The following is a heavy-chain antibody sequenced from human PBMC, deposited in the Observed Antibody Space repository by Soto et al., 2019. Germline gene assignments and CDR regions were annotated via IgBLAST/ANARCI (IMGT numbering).Heavy chain of an antibody. CDR2: VSHDGRNT. CDR3: AKVGRPWVVTSAFKY. CDR1: GFTFSDYA. J-gene: IGHJ4*02. D-gene: IGHD2-15*01. Sequence: VQLVESGGGVVQPGMSLRLSCAASGFTFSDYAMHWVRHAPGKGLEWVAVVSHDGRNTHYADSVKGRFTISRVSFKYTASMEMTSLRAEDPAVYFCAKVGRPWVVTSAFKYWGQGAMVTVSS. V-gene: IGHV3-30*18.